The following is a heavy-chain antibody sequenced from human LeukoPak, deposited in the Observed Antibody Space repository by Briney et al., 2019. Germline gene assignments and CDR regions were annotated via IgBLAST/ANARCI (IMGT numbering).Heavy chain of an antibody. V-gene: IGHV1-46*01. CDR2: INPSGGST. J-gene: IGHJ4*02. CDR3: ARDPAYDILTGYYNGNFDY. Sequence: GASVKVSCKASGYTFTSYYMHWVRQAPGQGLEWMGIINPSGGSTSYAQKFQGRVTITADKSTSTAYMELSSLRSEDTAVYYCARDPAYDILTGYYNGNFDYWGQGTLVTASS. D-gene: IGHD3-9*01. CDR1: GYTFTSYY.